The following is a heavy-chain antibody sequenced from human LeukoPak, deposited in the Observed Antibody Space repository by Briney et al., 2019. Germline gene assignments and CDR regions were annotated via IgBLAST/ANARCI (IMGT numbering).Heavy chain of an antibody. CDR3: ARGELRGSYYGGGVDY. CDR2: IIPIFGTA. V-gene: IGHV1-69*13. J-gene: IGHJ4*02. Sequence: SVKVSCKASGGTFSSYAISWVRQAPGQGLEWMGGIIPIFGTANYAQKFQGRVTITADESTSTAYMELSSLRSEDTAVYYGARGELRGSYYGGGVDYWGQGTLVTVSS. D-gene: IGHD1-26*01. CDR1: GGTFSSYA.